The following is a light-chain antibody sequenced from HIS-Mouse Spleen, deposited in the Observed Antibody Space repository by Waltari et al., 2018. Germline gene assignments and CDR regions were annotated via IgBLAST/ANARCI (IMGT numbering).Light chain of an antibody. J-gene: IGLJ1*01. V-gene: IGLV2-14*03. CDR3: SSYTSSSTYV. CDR2: DVS. Sequence: QSALTQPASVSGSPGQSITLSCPGTSSDDGGYNYVSWYQHHPGKAPKLMIYDVSNRPSGVSNRFSGSKSGNTASLTISGLQAEDEADYYCSSYTSSSTYVFGTGTKVTVL. CDR1: SSDDGGYNY.